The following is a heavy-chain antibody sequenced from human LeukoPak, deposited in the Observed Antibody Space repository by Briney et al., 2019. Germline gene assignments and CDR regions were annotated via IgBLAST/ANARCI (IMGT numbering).Heavy chain of an antibody. Sequence: SETLSLTCAVSGGSISSGGYSWSWIRQPPGKGLEWIGYIYHSGSTYYNPSLKSRVTISVDRSKNQFSLKLSSVTAADTAVYYCARGGYGDYNEYNWFDPWGQGTLVTVSP. D-gene: IGHD4-17*01. CDR3: ARGGYGDYNEYNWFDP. V-gene: IGHV4-30-2*01. CDR1: GGSISSGGYS. CDR2: IYHSGST. J-gene: IGHJ5*02.